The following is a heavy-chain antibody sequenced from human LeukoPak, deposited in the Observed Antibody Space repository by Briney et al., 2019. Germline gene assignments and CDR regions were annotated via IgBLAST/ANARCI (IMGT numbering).Heavy chain of an antibody. Sequence: PSETLSLTCTVSGGSISSGGYYWSWIRQHPGKGLEWIGYIYYSGSTYYNPSLKSRVTISVGTSKNQFSLKLSSVTAADTAVYYCARERVWFGEFIGAFDYWGQGTLVTVSS. J-gene: IGHJ4*02. CDR1: GGSISSGGYY. CDR3: ARERVWFGEFIGAFDY. D-gene: IGHD3-10*01. V-gene: IGHV4-31*03. CDR2: IYYSGST.